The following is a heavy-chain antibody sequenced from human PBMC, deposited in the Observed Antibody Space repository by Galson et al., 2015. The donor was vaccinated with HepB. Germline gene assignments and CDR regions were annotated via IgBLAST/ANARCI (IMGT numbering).Heavy chain of an antibody. CDR2: ISWNSGSI. V-gene: IGHV3-9*01. J-gene: IGHJ3*02. CDR3: ANGRSGWSIMHDAFDI. D-gene: IGHD6-19*01. Sequence: SLRLSCAASGFTFDDYAMHWVRQAPGKGLEWVSGISWNSGSIGYADSVKGRFTISRDNAKNSLYLQMNSLRAEDTALYYCANGRSGWSIMHDAFDIWGQGTMVTVSS. CDR1: GFTFDDYA.